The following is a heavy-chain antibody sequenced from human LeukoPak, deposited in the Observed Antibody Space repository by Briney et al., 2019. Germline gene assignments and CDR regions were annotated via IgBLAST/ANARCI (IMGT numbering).Heavy chain of an antibody. CDR3: ARVSAAGGTRLFAY. D-gene: IGHD6-13*01. J-gene: IGHJ4*02. Sequence: SETLSLTCTVCGGSFSNYYWNWIRQPPGKGLEWIVFIYSSGSTNYNPSLKSRVTISLDTSKNQLSLKLNSVTTTDSAVYYCARVSAAGGTRLFAYWGQGTLVTVYS. CDR2: IYSSGST. V-gene: IGHV4-59*01. CDR1: GGSFSNYY.